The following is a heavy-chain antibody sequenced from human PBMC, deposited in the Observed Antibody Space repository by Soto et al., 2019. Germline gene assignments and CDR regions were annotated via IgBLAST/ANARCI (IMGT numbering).Heavy chain of an antibody. CDR1: GFTFSSYA. CDR3: AKVPSWLVVPKFVDY. V-gene: IGHV3-23*01. J-gene: IGHJ4*02. Sequence: GGSLRLSCAASGFTFSSYAMSWVRQAPGKGLGWVSAISGSGGSTYYADSVKGRFTISRDNSKNTLYLQMNSLRAEDTAVYYCAKVPSWLVVPKFVDYWGQGTLVTVSS. D-gene: IGHD6-19*01. CDR2: ISGSGGST.